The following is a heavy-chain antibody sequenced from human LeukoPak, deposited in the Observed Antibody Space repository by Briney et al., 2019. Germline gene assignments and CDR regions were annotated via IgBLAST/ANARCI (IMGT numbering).Heavy chain of an antibody. D-gene: IGHD3-16*01. CDR3: AKDDDWGRYKH. V-gene: IGHV3-23*01. CDR1: GFNFNNYG. Sequence: GGSLRLSCAASGFNFNNYGMNWVRQAPGKGLEWVSGISPSGDITYYTDSVRGRFTISRDNFKNTLSLQVNSLRAEDTAMYYCAKDDDWGRYKHWGQGTLVTVSS. CDR2: ISPSGDIT. J-gene: IGHJ1*01.